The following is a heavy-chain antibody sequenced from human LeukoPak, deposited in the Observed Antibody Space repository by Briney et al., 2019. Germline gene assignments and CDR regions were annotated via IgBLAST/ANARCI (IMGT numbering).Heavy chain of an antibody. V-gene: IGHV1-18*01. Sequence: GASVKVSCKASGYTFTSYGISWVRQAPGQGLEWMGWISAYNGNTNYAQKLQGRVTMTTDTSTSTAYMELRSLRSDDTAVYYCARGLRRDGYTHGYAFDIWGQGTMVTVSS. CDR1: GYTFTSYG. D-gene: IGHD5-24*01. CDR3: ARGLRRDGYTHGYAFDI. J-gene: IGHJ3*02. CDR2: ISAYNGNT.